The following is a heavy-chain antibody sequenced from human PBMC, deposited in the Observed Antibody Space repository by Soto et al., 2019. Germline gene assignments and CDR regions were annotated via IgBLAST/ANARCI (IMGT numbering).Heavy chain of an antibody. V-gene: IGHV3-30-3*01. CDR3: ARGWNDVFFYFDY. J-gene: IGHJ4*02. CDR2: ISYDGSNK. Sequence: GGSLRLSCAASGFTFSSYAMHWVRQAPGKGLEWVAVISYDGSNKYYADSVKGRFTISRDNSKNTLYLQMNSLRAEDTAVYYCARGWNDVFFYFDYWGQGTLVTVSS. D-gene: IGHD1-1*01. CDR1: GFTFSSYA.